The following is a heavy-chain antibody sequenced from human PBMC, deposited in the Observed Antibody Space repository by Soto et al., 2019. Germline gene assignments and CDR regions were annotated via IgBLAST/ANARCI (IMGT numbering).Heavy chain of an antibody. J-gene: IGHJ4*02. CDR1: GYIFTAYS. CDR2: VNPNSGDT. D-gene: IGHD4-4*01. V-gene: IGHV1-2*02. Sequence: QVQLEHSATEVKKPGASVKVSCKASGYIFTAYSMHWVRQAPGQGLEWVGWVNPNSGDTIYAQKFQGRVTLMTDTSIKTAYMELHALKSDDTATYYCAREASAVISLDYWGQGTLVIVSS. CDR3: AREASAVISLDY.